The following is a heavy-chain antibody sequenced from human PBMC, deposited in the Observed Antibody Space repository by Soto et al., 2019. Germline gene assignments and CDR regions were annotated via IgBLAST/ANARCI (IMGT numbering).Heavy chain of an antibody. V-gene: IGHV3-33*01. CDR3: ARPLEQHQLGFGMDV. D-gene: IGHD6-13*01. CDR2: IWYDGSKI. J-gene: IGHJ6*01. Sequence: QVQLVQSGGGVVQPGGSLRLSCAASGFTFSTYGMHWVRQAPGKGLEWVAVIWYDGSKIYYADSVKGRFTISRDNSKSTLYLQMNRLRAEVTAVYYCARPLEQHQLGFGMDVWGQGSPVTVSS. CDR1: GFTFSTYG.